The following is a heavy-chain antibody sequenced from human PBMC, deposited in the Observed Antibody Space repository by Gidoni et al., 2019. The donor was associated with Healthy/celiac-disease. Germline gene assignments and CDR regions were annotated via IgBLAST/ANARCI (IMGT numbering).Heavy chain of an antibody. J-gene: IGHJ6*02. CDR2: INPNSGGT. CDR1: GDTFTGFY. V-gene: IGHV1-2*04. CDR3: AREDPPGGMDV. Sequence: QVQLVQAGAEVKKPGASGKVSCKAAGDTFTGFYMHWVRQAPGQGLEWMGWINPNSGGTNYAQKFQGWVTMTRDTSISTAYVELSRLRSDDTAVYYCAREDPPGGMDVWGQGTTVTVSS. D-gene: IGHD3-10*01.